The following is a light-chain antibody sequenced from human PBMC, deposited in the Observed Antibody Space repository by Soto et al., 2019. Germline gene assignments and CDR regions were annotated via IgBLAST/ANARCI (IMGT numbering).Light chain of an antibody. Sequence: QSVLTQPPSVSGSPGQSVTISCTGTSSDVGNYNRVSWYQQPPGTAPKLMIYEVSNRPSGVPGRFSGSKSGNTASLTISGLQAEDEADYYCSSYTSSNTYVFGTGTKVTV. V-gene: IGLV2-18*02. CDR2: EVS. CDR1: SSDVGNYNR. J-gene: IGLJ1*01. CDR3: SSYTSSNTYV.